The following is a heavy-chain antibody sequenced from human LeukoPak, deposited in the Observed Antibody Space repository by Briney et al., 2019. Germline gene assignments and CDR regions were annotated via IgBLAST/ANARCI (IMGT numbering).Heavy chain of an antibody. Sequence: GASVKVSCKASGYTFTSYGISWVRQAPGQGLEWMGWISAYNGNTNYAQKLQGGVTMTTDTSTSTAYMELRSLRSDDTAVYYCAKEGRVAVSGLYLDHWGQGTLVTVSS. CDR1: GYTFTSYG. CDR3: AKEGRVAVSGLYLDH. J-gene: IGHJ4*02. V-gene: IGHV1-18*01. CDR2: ISAYNGNT. D-gene: IGHD6-19*01.